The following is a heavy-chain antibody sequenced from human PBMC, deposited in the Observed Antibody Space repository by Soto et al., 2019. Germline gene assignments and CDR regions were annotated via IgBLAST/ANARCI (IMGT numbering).Heavy chain of an antibody. CDR3: ARGRDRYFAWFPRTKANDAGDI. CDR2: MNPNSGNT. D-gene: IGHD3-9*01. V-gene: IGHV1-8*01. CDR1: GYTFTSYG. J-gene: IGHJ3*02. Sequence: ASVKVSCKASGYTFTSYGINWVLQATGQGLEWMGWMNPNSGNTGYAQKFQGRVTMTRNTSISTAYMELSSLRSEDTAVYDCARGRDRYFAWFPRTKANDAGDIWR.